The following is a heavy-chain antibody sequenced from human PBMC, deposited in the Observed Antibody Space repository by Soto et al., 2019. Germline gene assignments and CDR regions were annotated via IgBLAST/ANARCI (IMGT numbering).Heavy chain of an antibody. CDR1: GFTFSDYY. D-gene: IGHD2-8*01. CDR2: IRGSGGTI. Sequence: QVQLVESGGGLVKPGGSLRLSCAASGFTFSDYYMTWIRQAPGKGLEGVSYIRGSGGTIYYADSVKGRFTISRDNAKNSVYLRMNSLRPEDTAVYYCARANGKYAARRFDYWGQGTPVIVSS. J-gene: IGHJ4*02. CDR3: ARANGKYAARRFDY. V-gene: IGHV3-11*01.